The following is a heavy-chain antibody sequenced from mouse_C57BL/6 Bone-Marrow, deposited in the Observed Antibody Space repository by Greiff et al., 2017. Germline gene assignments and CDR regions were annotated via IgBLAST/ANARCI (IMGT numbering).Heavy chain of an antibody. CDR1: GFNFKDYY. J-gene: IGHJ2*01. V-gene: IGHV14-1*01. Sequence: VHVKQSGAELVRPGASVKLSCTASGFNFKDYYMHWVKQRPEQGLEWIGRIDPADGDTEYDPKFQGKATMTADTSSNTAYLQLSSLTSEATAVYYGTTPYFDYWGQGTTLTVSS. CDR3: TTPYFDY. CDR2: IDPADGDT.